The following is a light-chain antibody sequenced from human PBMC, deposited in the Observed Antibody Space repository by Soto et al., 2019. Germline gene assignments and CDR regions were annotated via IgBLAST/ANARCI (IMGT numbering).Light chain of an antibody. J-gene: IGKJ1*01. V-gene: IGKV1-5*01. CDR3: QQYNIYSWT. CDR1: QSISNW. Sequence: DIPMTQSPSTLSASVGDRVTITCRASQSISNWLAWYQQKPGKAPKLLIYDASSLESGVPSRFSGSGSGTEFTLTISSLQPDDFATYYCQQYNIYSWTFGQGTKVEIK. CDR2: DAS.